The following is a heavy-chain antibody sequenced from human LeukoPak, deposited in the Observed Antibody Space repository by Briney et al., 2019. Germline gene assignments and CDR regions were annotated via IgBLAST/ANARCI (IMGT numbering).Heavy chain of an antibody. J-gene: IGHJ4*02. CDR2: ISGSGGST. V-gene: IGHV3-23*01. Sequence: GGSLRLSCAASGFTFSSYAMSWVRQAPGEGLEWVSAISGSGGSTYYADSVKSRFTISRDNSKNTLYLQMNSLRAEDTAVYYCAKVRVGAFGYWGQGTLVTVSS. CDR3: AKVRVGAFGY. D-gene: IGHD1-26*01. CDR1: GFTFSSYA.